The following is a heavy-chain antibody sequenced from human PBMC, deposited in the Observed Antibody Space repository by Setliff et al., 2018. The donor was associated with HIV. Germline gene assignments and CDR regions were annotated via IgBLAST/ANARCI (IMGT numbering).Heavy chain of an antibody. D-gene: IGHD3-10*01. V-gene: IGHV4-39*07. CDR2: IYYSGDT. Sequence: PSETLSLTCTVSGGSISSSSYYWGWIRQPPGKGLEWIGSIYYSGDTYYNATLQSRATILLDTSKNQFFLTLTSVTAADTAVYFCARVPFGSGSYYFDFWGQGTLVTVPQ. CDR3: ARVPFGSGSYYFDF. CDR1: GGSISSSSYY. J-gene: IGHJ4*02.